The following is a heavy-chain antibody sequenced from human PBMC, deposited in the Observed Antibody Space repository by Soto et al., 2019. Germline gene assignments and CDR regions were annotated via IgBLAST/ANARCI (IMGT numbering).Heavy chain of an antibody. CDR2: IGNVGDT. J-gene: IGHJ2*01. Sequence: GGSLRLSCVASGFLLGNYDLHWVRQSTGESLEWVSGIGNVGDTYYSDSVKGRFTISRDNARNSLYLQMDSLGVGDTAVYYCTRDGPNWYFDLWGRGTLVTVSS. V-gene: IGHV3-13*01. CDR1: GFLLGNYD. CDR3: TRDGPNWYFDL.